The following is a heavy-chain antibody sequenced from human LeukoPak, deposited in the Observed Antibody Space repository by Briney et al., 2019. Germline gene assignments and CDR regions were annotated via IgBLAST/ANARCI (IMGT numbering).Heavy chain of an antibody. J-gene: IGHJ2*01. CDR2: FYSDDKT. V-gene: IGHV3-66*04. D-gene: IGHD3-22*01. CDR1: GYTFTSYG. Sequence: SCKASGYTFTSYGISWVRQAPGKGLEWVSLFYSDDKTYYADSVKGRFTISRDTSKNTLSLQMHRLRDADTAVYYCARLGSGYYFAFDLWGRGTLVTVSS. CDR3: ARLGSGYYFAFDL.